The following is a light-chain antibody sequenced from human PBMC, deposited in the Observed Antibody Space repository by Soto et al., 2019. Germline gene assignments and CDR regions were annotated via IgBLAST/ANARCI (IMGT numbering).Light chain of an antibody. CDR3: QQANRVPLS. J-gene: IGKJ5*01. V-gene: IGKV1-39*01. CDR2: AAS. CDR1: QGISTY. Sequence: DIEMTQSPSSLSAPAGDRFTITCRASQGISTYLNCYQQKPGKAPKLLIYAASSLQSGVPSRFSGSGSGTDFTLTISSLQPEDFAIYYCQQANRVPLSFGQGTRLEI.